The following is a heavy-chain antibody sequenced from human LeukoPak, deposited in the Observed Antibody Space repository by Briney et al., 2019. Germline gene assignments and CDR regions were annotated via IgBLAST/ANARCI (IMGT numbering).Heavy chain of an antibody. CDR1: GVTFSDYC. CDR2: INTDGSIT. Sequence: PGGSLRLSCAACGVTFSDYCIPWVRQAPGKGLVWVSRINTDGSITNYADSGKGRFSISRDNAKNTLYLQMSSLRAEDTAVYYCARDRGPRTGFMVREAYDYWGQGTLVTVSS. J-gene: IGHJ4*02. CDR3: ARDRGPRTGFMVREAYDY. D-gene: IGHD3-10*01. V-gene: IGHV3-74*01.